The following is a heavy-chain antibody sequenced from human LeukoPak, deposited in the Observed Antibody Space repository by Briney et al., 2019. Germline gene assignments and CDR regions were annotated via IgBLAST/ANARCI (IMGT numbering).Heavy chain of an antibody. CDR3: ARATVTTPIIYYYYYYMDV. CDR2: INPSGGRT. CDR1: GYTFTNYY. D-gene: IGHD4-17*01. J-gene: IGHJ6*03. Sequence: ASVKVSCKASGYTFTNYYIHWVRQAPGQGLEWVGMINPSGGRTSYAQRFQGRVTVTTDTSTSTVYMQLSSLASEDTAVYYCARATVTTPIIYYYYYYMDVWGKGTTVTVSS. V-gene: IGHV1-46*01.